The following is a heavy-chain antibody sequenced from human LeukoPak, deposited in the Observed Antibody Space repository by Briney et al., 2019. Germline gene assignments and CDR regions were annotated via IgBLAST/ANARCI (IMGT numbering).Heavy chain of an antibody. CDR2: IIPIFGTA. CDR1: VGTFTSYA. J-gene: IGHJ5*02. CDR3: ARALEGSGSYPYNWFDP. V-gene: IGHV1-69*01. D-gene: IGHD3-10*01. Sequence: SVKVSCKASVGTFTSYAISWVRQAPGQGLEWMGGIIPIFGTANYAQKFQGRVTITADESTSTAYMELSSLRSEDTAVYYCARALEGSGSYPYNWFDPWGQGTLVTVSS.